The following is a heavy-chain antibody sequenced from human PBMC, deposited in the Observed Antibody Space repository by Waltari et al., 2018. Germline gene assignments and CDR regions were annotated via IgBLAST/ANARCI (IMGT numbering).Heavy chain of an antibody. J-gene: IGHJ4*02. CDR1: GDSISRNTFF. CDR3: ARGRNFGDLWSQISRGGRFDS. CDR2: IFYGGST. Sequence: QLQLQESGPGLVKPSETLSLTCTVSGDSISRNTFFWGWIRQSPGKGLEWVGSIFYGGSTSYNPSLKRRVTISLDTSKSQFSLKLSSLTAADTAVYYCARGRNFGDLWSQISRGGRFDSWGQGTLVTVSS. D-gene: IGHD3-3*01. V-gene: IGHV4-39*07.